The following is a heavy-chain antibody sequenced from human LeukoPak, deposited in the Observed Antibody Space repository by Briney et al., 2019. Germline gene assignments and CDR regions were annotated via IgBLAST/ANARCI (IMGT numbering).Heavy chain of an antibody. D-gene: IGHD1-7*01. CDR1: VFTFSSYW. Sequence: GGSLRLSCVASVFTFSSYWMHGVRQAPGRGLAGVSRINSDGSSTTYAGSVKCRFTISRDNAKNTMYLQMNSLRAEDTAVYYCARDRNWNFLPEFDHWGQGTLVTVSS. V-gene: IGHV3-74*01. CDR2: INSDGSST. CDR3: ARDRNWNFLPEFDH. J-gene: IGHJ4*02.